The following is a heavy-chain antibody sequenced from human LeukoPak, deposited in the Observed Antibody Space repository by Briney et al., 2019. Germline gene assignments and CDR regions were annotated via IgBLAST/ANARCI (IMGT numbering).Heavy chain of an antibody. D-gene: IGHD4-17*01. J-gene: IGHJ4*02. CDR3: ARNGGDNYGDLEY. CDR1: GFTFSSYW. Sequence: GGSLRLSCAASGFTFSSYWMQWVRQAPGKGLVWVSRIRSDGSSTSYADSVKGRFTISRDNAKNTLYLQMNSLIAEDTAVYRCARNGGDNYGDLEYWGQGTLVTVSS. V-gene: IGHV3-74*01. CDR2: IRSDGSST.